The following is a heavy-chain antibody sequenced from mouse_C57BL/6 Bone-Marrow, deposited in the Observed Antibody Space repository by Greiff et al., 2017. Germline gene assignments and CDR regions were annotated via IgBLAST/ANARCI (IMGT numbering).Heavy chain of an antibody. CDR1: GYTFTEYY. CDR2: INPNNGGT. J-gene: IGHJ2*01. Sequence: VQLQQSGPELVKPGASVKISCKASGYTFTEYYMNWVKQSPGKSLEWIGDINPNNGGTSYNQKFKGKATLTVDKSSSTAYMELRSLTSEDSAVFYCAREEIYYYGSRVECDYWGQGQALTVSS. D-gene: IGHD1-1*01. V-gene: IGHV1-26*01. CDR3: AREEIYYYGSRVECDY.